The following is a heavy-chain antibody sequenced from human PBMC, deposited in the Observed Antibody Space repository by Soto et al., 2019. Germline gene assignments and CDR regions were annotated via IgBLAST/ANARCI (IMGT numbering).Heavy chain of an antibody. CDR3: AKNAHGMDVQLEP. Sequence: PVVSLRLSCTASGFTFSDSAMAWVRQAPGKGLEWVSISSAAGRSTYHADSVRGRFTISRDNSRNTLYLRMTSLRADDTAVYYCAKNAHGMDVQLEPWGHGT. CDR2: SSAAGRST. CDR1: GFTFSDSA. D-gene: IGHD2-2*01. V-gene: IGHV3-23*01. J-gene: IGHJ5*02.